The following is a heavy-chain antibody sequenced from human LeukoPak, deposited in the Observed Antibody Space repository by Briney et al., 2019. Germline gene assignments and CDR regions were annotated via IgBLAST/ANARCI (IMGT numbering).Heavy chain of an antibody. J-gene: IGHJ4*02. D-gene: IGHD3-3*01. CDR3: ARGPPGDFWSGYDSHFDY. CDR1: GYTFTSYD. V-gene: IGHV1-8*03. Sequence: ASVKVSCKASGYTFTSYDINWVRQATGQGLEWMGWMNPNSGNTGYAQKFQGRVTIIRNTSISTAYMELSSLRSEDTAVYYCARGPPGDFWSGYDSHFDYWGQGTLVTVSS. CDR2: MNPNSGNT.